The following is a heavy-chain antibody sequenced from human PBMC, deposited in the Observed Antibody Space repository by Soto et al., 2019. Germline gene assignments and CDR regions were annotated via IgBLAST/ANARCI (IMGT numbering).Heavy chain of an antibody. CDR1: GGSISSYY. J-gene: IGHJ6*02. Sequence: PLETLSLTFTVSGGSISSYYWSWIRQPPGKGLEWIGYIYYSGSTNYTPSLKSRVTISVDTSKNQFSLKLSSVTAADTAVYYCARAVGATITRYYYYGMDVWGQGTTVTVSS. D-gene: IGHD1-26*01. V-gene: IGHV4-59*01. CDR3: ARAVGATITRYYYYGMDV. CDR2: IYYSGST.